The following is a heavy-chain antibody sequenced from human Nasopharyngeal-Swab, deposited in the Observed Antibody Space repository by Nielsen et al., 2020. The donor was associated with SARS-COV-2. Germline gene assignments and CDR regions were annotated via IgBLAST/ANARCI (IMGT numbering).Heavy chain of an antibody. CDR2: ISYDGSNK. V-gene: IGHV3-30-3*01. CDR1: GFTFSDYF. D-gene: IGHD1-26*01. CDR3: ARDLGGPFDP. Sequence: GGSLRLSCTGSGFTFSDYFMAWIRQAPGKGLEWVAVISYDGSNKYYADSVKGRFTISRDNSKNTLYLQMNSLRAEDTAVYYCARDLGGPFDPWGQGTLVTVSS. J-gene: IGHJ5*02.